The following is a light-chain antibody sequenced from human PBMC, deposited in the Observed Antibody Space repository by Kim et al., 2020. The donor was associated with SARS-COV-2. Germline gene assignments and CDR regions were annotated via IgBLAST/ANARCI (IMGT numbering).Light chain of an antibody. CDR3: SSYARSSSYI. V-gene: IGLV2-14*04. CDR2: DVS. CDR1: SMDLGAYKY. J-gene: IGLJ1*01. Sequence: GQSNTNTCTGTSMDLGAYKYVTRYQQHPGKAPELMIFDVSERPSGISNRFSGSKSGNTASLTISGLQAEDEADYYCSSYARSSSYIFGTGTKVTVL.